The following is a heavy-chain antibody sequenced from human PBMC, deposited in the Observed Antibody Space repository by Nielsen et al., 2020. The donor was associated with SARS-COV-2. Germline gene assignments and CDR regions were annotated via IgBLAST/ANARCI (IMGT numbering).Heavy chain of an antibody. CDR1: GYTFTSYA. D-gene: IGHD5-18*01. V-gene: IGHV1-3*01. CDR3: ARGRGTAMVTQSYYMDV. Sequence: ASVKVSCKASGYTFTSYAMHWVRQAPGQRLEWMGWINAGNGNTKYSQKFQGRVTITRDTSASTAYMELSSLRSEDTAVYYCARGRGTAMVTQSYYMDVWGKGTTVTVSS. CDR2: INAGNGNT. J-gene: IGHJ6*03.